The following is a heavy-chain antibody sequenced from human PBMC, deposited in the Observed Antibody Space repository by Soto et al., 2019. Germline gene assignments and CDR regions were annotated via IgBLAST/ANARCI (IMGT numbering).Heavy chain of an antibody. Sequence: QVQLVQSGAEVKKPGSSVKVSCKASGGTFSSYSINWVRQAPGQGLEWMGEIIPIFGTANYAQKFQGRVTVTADGSRSTAYMELSSRRSEDTAVYYCARAGGRHSGGIDYWGQGTLVTVSS. CDR1: GGTFSSYS. CDR3: ARAGGRHSGGIDY. CDR2: IIPIFGTA. D-gene: IGHD1-26*01. J-gene: IGHJ4*02. V-gene: IGHV1-69*01.